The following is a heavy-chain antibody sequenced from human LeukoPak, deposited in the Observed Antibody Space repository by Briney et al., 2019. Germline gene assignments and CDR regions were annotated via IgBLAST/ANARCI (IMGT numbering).Heavy chain of an antibody. V-gene: IGHV5-51*01. J-gene: IGHJ6*02. CDR2: IYPGDSDT. Sequence: GESLKISCKGSGYSFTSYWIGWVRQMPGKGLEWMGIIYPGDSDTRCGPSFQGQVTISADKSISTAYLQWSSLKASDTAMYYCARRAGDDYYGMDVWGQGTTVTVPS. CDR1: GYSFTSYW. D-gene: IGHD7-27*01. CDR3: ARRAGDDYYGMDV.